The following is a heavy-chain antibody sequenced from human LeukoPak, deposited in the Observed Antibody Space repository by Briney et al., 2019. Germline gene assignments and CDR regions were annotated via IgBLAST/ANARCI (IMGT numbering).Heavy chain of an antibody. Sequence: ASVKVSCKASGYTFTGYYMHWVRQAPGQGLEWMGWINPNSGGTNYAQKFQGRVTITRDTSISTAYMELSRLRSDDTAVYYCARAHSGGSVGWFDPWGQGTLVTVSS. CDR3: ARAHSGGSVGWFDP. J-gene: IGHJ5*02. CDR1: GYTFTGYY. V-gene: IGHV1-2*02. CDR2: INPNSGGT. D-gene: IGHD2-15*01.